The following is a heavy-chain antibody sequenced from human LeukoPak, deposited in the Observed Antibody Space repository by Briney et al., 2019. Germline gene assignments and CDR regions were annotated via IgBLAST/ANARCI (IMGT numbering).Heavy chain of an antibody. D-gene: IGHD3-22*01. V-gene: IGHV3-23*01. CDR2: IIGNGGST. J-gene: IGHJ5*02. CDR3: ARLDYDSSGYYYGFDP. Sequence: GGSLRLSCAASGFTFSSYAMSWVRQAPGKGLEWVSTIIGNGGSTFYADSVKGRFTISRDNAKNSLYLQMNSLRAEDTAVYYCARLDYDSSGYYYGFDPWGQGTLVTVSS. CDR1: GFTFSSYA.